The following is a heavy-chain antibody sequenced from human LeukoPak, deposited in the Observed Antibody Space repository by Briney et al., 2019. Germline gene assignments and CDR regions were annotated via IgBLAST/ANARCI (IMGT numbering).Heavy chain of an antibody. D-gene: IGHD5-12*01. J-gene: IGHJ4*02. CDR1: DGSISSSSYY. CDR2: IYYSGST. V-gene: IGHV4-39*01. Sequence: SETLSLTCTVSDGSISSSSYYWGWIRQPPGKGLEWIGSIYYSGSTYYNPSLKSRVTISVDTSKNQFPLKLSSVTAADTAVYYCARQPGGYDSVPIDYWGQGTLVTVSS. CDR3: ARQPGGYDSVPIDY.